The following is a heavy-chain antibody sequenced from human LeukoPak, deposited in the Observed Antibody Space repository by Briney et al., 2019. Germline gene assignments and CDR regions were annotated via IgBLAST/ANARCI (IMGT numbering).Heavy chain of an antibody. Sequence: ASVKVSCKASGYTFTGYYMHWVRQAPGQGLEWMGWINPNSGGTNYAQKFQGRVTMTRDTSISTAYMELSRLRSDDTAVYYCARVVVKSAGSGWYSDLFDPWGQGTLVTVSS. V-gene: IGHV1-2*02. J-gene: IGHJ5*02. D-gene: IGHD6-19*01. CDR2: INPNSGGT. CDR1: GYTFTGYY. CDR3: ARVVVKSAGSGWYSDLFDP.